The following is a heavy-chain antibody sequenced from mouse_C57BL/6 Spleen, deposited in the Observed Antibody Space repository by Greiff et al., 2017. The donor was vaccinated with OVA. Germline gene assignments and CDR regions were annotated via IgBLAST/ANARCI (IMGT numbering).Heavy chain of an antibody. D-gene: IGHD1-1*01. J-gene: IGHJ1*03. CDR3: ARRTVVATPYWYFDV. CDR1: GFTFSSYG. V-gene: IGHV5-6*02. Sequence: EVKLEESGGDLVKPGGSLKLSCAASGFTFSSYGMSWVRQTPDKRLEWVATISSGGSYTYYPDSVKGRFTISRDNAKNTLYLQMSSLKSEDTAMYYCARRTVVATPYWYFDVWGTGTTVTVSS. CDR2: ISSGGSYT.